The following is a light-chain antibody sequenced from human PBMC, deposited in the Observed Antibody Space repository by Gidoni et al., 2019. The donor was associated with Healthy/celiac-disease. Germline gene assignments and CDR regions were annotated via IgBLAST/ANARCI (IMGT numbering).Light chain of an antibody. J-gene: IGKJ2*01. V-gene: IGKV1-39*01. CDR2: AAS. CDR1: QSISSY. Sequence: DIQMTQSPPSLSASIGDRVTITCRASQSISSYLNWYQQKPGKAPKLLIYAASSLQSGVPSRFSGSGSGTDFPLTISRLQPEDFATYYCQQSYSTPYTFGQXTKLEIK. CDR3: QQSYSTPYT.